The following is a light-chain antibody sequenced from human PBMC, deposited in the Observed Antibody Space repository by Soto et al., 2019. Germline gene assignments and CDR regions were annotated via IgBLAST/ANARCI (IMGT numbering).Light chain of an antibody. Sequence: QSALTQPPSASGSPGQSVTISCTGTSSDVGAYKFVSCYQLHPGKAPKLMIYEVNVRPSGVPDRFSGSKSGNTAPLTVSGLQVEDEADYYCSSYGGRSNVVFGGGTKLPAL. CDR2: EVN. V-gene: IGLV2-8*01. CDR1: SSDVGAYKF. CDR3: SSYGGRSNVV. J-gene: IGLJ2*01.